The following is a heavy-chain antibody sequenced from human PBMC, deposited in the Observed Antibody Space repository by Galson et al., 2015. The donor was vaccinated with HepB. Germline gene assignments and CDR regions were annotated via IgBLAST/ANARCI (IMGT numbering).Heavy chain of an antibody. Sequence: SLRLSCAASGLFLSDYAMSWVRQAPGKGLEWVSGISGSGGSTDYADSVKGRFTTSRDNSKNTLYLQMNSLRVEDTAVYYCAKDRCSSNSCYKFDYWGQGALVTVSS. CDR3: AKDRCSSNSCYKFDY. D-gene: IGHD2-2*02. J-gene: IGHJ4*02. V-gene: IGHV3-23*01. CDR2: ISGSGGST. CDR1: GLFLSDYA.